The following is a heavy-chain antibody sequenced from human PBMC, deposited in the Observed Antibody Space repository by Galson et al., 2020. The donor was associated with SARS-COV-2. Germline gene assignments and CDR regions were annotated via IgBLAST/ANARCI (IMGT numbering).Heavy chain of an antibody. CDR1: GYTFTSYG. CDR3: ARVPRAVAGMDWFDP. Sequence: ASVKVSCKASGYTFTSYGISWVRQAPGQGLEWMGWISAYNGNTNYAQKLQGRVTMTTDTSTSTAYMELRSLRSDDTAVYYCARVPRAVAGMDWFDPWGQGTLVTVSS. J-gene: IGHJ5*02. D-gene: IGHD6-19*01. CDR2: ISAYNGNT. V-gene: IGHV1-18*04.